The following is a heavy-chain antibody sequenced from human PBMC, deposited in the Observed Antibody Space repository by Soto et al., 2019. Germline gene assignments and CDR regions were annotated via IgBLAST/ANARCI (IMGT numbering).Heavy chain of an antibody. CDR3: AAQPRIVGATA. D-gene: IGHD1-26*01. CDR2: INHSGST. J-gene: IGHJ4*02. Sequence: QVQLQQWGAGLLKPSETLSLTCAVYGGSFSGYYWSWIRQPPGKGLEWIGEINHSGSTNYNPSLRRXDTXSXATSKNQFSLKLSSVTAADTAVYYCAAQPRIVGATAWGQGTLLTVSS. CDR1: GGSFSGYY. V-gene: IGHV4-34*01.